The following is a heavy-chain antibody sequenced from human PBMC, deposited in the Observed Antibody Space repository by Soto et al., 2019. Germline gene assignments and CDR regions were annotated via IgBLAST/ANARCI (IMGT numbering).Heavy chain of an antibody. CDR3: ARHFILYDFWSGYYTDNWFDP. V-gene: IGHV4-39*01. J-gene: IGHJ5*02. CDR1: GGSISSSIYY. D-gene: IGHD3-3*01. CDR2: IYYSGST. Sequence: PSETLSLTCTVSGGSISSSIYYRGWIRQPPGKGLEWIGSIYYSGSTYYNPSLKSRVTISVDTSKNQFSLKLSSVTAADTAVYYCARHFILYDFWSGYYTDNWFDPWGQGTLVTVSS.